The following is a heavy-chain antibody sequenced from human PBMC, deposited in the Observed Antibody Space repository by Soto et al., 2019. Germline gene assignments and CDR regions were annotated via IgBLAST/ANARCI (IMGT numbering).Heavy chain of an antibody. CDR3: ARIGAANGMDV. J-gene: IGHJ6*02. V-gene: IGHV3-23*01. CDR2: ISGSGSIT. D-gene: IGHD2-15*01. CDR1: GFTFSSFA. Sequence: GGSLRLSCAASGFTFSSFAMTWVRQAPGKGLEWVSSISGSGSITYYADSVKGRFTISRDNSKNTLYLQMNSLRAEDTAVYYCARIGAANGMDVWGQGTTVTVSS.